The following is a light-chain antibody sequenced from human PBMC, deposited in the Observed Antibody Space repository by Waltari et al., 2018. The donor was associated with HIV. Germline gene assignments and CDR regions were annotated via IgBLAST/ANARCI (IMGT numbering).Light chain of an antibody. CDR2: AAS. V-gene: IGKV1-16*01. CDR1: QGINNY. Sequence: DIQMTQSPSSLSASVGDRVTISCRASQGINNYLAWFQQKPGKPPKSLIYAASSLQGGVPSRFSGRGSGTDCTLTISRLQPEDFATYYGRQSYLYPPTFGPGTKVDV. J-gene: IGKJ3*01. CDR3: RQSYLYPPT.